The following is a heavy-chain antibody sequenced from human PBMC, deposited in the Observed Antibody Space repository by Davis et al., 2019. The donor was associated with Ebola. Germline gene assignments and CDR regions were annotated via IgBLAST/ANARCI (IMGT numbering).Heavy chain of an antibody. V-gene: IGHV3-7*03. D-gene: IGHD6-19*01. J-gene: IGHJ6*02. CDR3: ASRPQWLAELYYYYGMDV. CDR1: RFTFSSYW. CDR2: IKQDGSEK. Sequence: GESLKISCAASRFTFSSYWMSWVRQAPGKGLEWVANIKQDGSEKYYVDSVKGRFTISRDNAKNSLYLQMNSLRAEDTAVYYCASRPQWLAELYYYYGMDVWGQGTTVTVSS.